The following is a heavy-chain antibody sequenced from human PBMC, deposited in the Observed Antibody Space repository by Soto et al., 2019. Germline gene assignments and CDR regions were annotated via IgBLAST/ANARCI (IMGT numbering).Heavy chain of an antibody. CDR2: INSDGSTT. Sequence: EVQLVESGGGLVQPGGSLRLSCAASGFTFSTYWMHWVRQAPGKGLVWVSRINSDGSTTNYADSVKGRFTISRDNAKNTLYLQMNSLRPEDTAVYYCARDAYYDMGVWGQGTTVTVSS. CDR1: GFTFSTYW. CDR3: ARDAYYDMGV. J-gene: IGHJ6*02. V-gene: IGHV3-74*01.